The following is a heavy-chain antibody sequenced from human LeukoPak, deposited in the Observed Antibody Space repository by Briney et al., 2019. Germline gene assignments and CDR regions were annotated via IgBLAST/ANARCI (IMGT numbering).Heavy chain of an antibody. CDR1: GGSMSSNRYY. Sequence: SETLSLTCTVSGGSMSSNRYYWGWIRQPPGKGLEYIGSIYYDGSTYYNPSLKSRVTISVDTSKNQFSLRLSSVTAADTAVYYCARRSATRGSYSGMDVWGQGTTVTVSS. V-gene: IGHV4-39*01. J-gene: IGHJ6*02. CDR3: ARRSATRGSYSGMDV. CDR2: IYYDGST. D-gene: IGHD2-21*02.